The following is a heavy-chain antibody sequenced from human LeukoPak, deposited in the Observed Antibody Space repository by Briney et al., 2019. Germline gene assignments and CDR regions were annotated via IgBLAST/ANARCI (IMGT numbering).Heavy chain of an antibody. CDR1: GGSISSYY. CDR2: IYYSGST. V-gene: IGHV4-59*01. J-gene: IGHJ4*02. Sequence: PSETLSLTCTASGGSISSYYWSWIRQPPGKGLEWIGYIYYSGSTNYNPSLKSRVTISVDTSKNQFSLKLSSVTAADTAVYYCARARGPVYFDYWGQGTLVTVSS. CDR3: ARARGPVYFDY.